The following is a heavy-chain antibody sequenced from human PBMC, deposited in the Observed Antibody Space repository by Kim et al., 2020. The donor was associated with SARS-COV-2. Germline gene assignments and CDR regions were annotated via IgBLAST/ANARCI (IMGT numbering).Heavy chain of an antibody. D-gene: IGHD6-13*01. CDR3: ARGGQQLGRSHYGLDV. Sequence: SETLSLTCAVYGXSFSGYYWSWIRQPPGKGLEWIGEINHSGGTNYNPSLKSRVTISVDTSKKQFSLKLSSLTAADTAVYYCARGGQQLGRSHYGLDVWG. CDR1: GXSFSGYY. CDR2: INHSGGT. V-gene: IGHV4-34*01. J-gene: IGHJ6*02.